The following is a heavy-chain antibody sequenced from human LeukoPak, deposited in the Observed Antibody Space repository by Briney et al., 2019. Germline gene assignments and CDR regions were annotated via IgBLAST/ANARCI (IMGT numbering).Heavy chain of an antibody. D-gene: IGHD6-19*01. CDR1: GGSISSYY. Sequence: SETLSLTCTVSGGSISSYYWSWIRQPPGKGLEWIGNIYYSGSTDYNPSLKSRVTISVDTSKNQFSLKLSSVTAADTAVYYCALGYTTGWYYFDLWGRGTLVTVSS. V-gene: IGHV4-59*04. J-gene: IGHJ2*01. CDR2: IYYSGST. CDR3: ALGYTTGWYYFDL.